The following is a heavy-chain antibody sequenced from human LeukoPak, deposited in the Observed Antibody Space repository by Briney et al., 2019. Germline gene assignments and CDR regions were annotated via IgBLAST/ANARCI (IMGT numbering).Heavy chain of an antibody. Sequence: GGSLRLSCAASGFTFSSYAMSWVRQAPGKGLEWVSAISGSGGSTYYADSVKGRFTISRDNSKNTLYLQMNSLRAEDTAVYYCARIPRRESSSSWYWGNAFDIWGQGTMVTVSS. V-gene: IGHV3-23*01. D-gene: IGHD6-13*01. CDR3: ARIPRRESSSSWYWGNAFDI. CDR2: ISGSGGST. CDR1: GFTFSSYA. J-gene: IGHJ3*02.